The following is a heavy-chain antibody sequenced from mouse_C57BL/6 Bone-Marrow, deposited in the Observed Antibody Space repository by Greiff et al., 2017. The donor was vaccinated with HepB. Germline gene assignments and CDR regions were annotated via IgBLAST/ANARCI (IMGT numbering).Heavy chain of an antibody. J-gene: IGHJ1*03. V-gene: IGHV1-34*01. CDR2: IYPNNGGN. CDR3: ARNWDGVASFDV. CDR1: GYTFTDYY. Sequence: EVQLQQSGPELVKPGASVKMSCKASGYTFTDYYMHWVKQSHGKGLEWIGNIYPNNGGNGYNQKFKGKATLTVDKSSSTAYMELRSLTSEDSAVYYWARNWDGVASFDVWGTGTTVTVSS. D-gene: IGHD4-1*01.